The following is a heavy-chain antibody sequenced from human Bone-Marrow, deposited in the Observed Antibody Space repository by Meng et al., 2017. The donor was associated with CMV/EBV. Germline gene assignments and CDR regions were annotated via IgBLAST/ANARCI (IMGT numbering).Heavy chain of an antibody. D-gene: IGHD6-6*01. CDR2: ISSSSRYI. J-gene: IGHJ4*02. CDR3: ASLYSSSSVDY. CDR1: GFTFSSYS. Sequence: GESLKISCAASGFTFSSYSMNWVRQAPGKGLEWVSSISSSSRYIYYADSVKGRFTISRDNAKNPLYLQMNSLRAEDTAVYYWASLYSSSSVDYWGQGTLVTVSS. V-gene: IGHV3-21*01.